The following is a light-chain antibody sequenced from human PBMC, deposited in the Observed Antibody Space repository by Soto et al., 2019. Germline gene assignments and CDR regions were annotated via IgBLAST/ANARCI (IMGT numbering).Light chain of an antibody. V-gene: IGLV1-44*01. CDR2: SYD. Sequence: QSVLTQPPSASGTPGQRVTISCSTSSSNLGDNTVNWYQQVPGAAPKLLIYSYDQRPSGVPDRFSGSKSGTSASLAISGLQSEDEADSYCAAWDASLDGYVFGTGTKLTVL. CDR3: AAWDASLDGYV. CDR1: SSNLGDNT. J-gene: IGLJ1*01.